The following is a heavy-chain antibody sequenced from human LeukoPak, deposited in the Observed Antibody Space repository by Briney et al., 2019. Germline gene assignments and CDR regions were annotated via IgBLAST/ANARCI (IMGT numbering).Heavy chain of an antibody. Sequence: GGSLRLSCAASGFTFSGSAMRWVRQASGKGLEWVGRIRSKANSYATAYAASVKGRFTISRDDSKNTAYLQMNSLKTEDTAVYYCTRLHSPSATTVRGSPRPPGENNDYWGQGTLVTVSS. V-gene: IGHV3-73*01. CDR2: IRSKANSYAT. CDR3: TRLHSPSATTVRGSPRPPGENNDY. J-gene: IGHJ4*02. CDR1: GFTFSGSA. D-gene: IGHD1/OR15-1a*01.